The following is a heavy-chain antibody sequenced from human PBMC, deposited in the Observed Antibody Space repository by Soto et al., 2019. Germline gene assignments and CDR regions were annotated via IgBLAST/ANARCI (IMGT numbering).Heavy chain of an antibody. V-gene: IGHV3-30*18. CDR2: ISYDGSNK. CDR3: GKGGGDAGGLWFDP. CDR1: GFTFSSYG. J-gene: IGHJ5*02. Sequence: QVQLVESGGGVVQPGRSLRLSCAASGFTFSSYGMHWVRQAPGKGLEWVAVISYDGSNKYYADSVKGRFTISRDNSKNALDPQMNSLGGEDTAVYYCGKGGGDAGGLWFDPWGQGTLVTVSS. D-gene: IGHD3-16*01.